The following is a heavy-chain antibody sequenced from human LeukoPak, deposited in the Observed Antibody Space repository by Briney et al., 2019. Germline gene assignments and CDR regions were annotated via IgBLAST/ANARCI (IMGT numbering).Heavy chain of an antibody. CDR3: AKGKGPYYDMDY. D-gene: IGHD3-22*01. V-gene: IGHV3-23*01. Sequence: GGSLRLSCAASGFTLSSYAMNWVRQAPGKGLEWVSAISGSGGSTYYADSVKGRFTISRDNSKNTLYLQMNSLRAEDTAVYYCAKGKGPYYDMDYWGQGTLVTVSS. CDR1: GFTLSSYA. CDR2: ISGSGGST. J-gene: IGHJ4*02.